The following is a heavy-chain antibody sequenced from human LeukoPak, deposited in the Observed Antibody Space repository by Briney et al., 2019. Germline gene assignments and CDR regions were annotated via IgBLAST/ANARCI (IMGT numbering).Heavy chain of an antibody. D-gene: IGHD5-18*01. Sequence: SVKVSCKASGGTFSSYAISWVRQALGQGLEWMGGIIPIFGTANYAQKFQGRVTITADESTSTAYMELSSLRSEDTAVYYCAIGGYSYGGEGFDYWGQGTLVTVSS. CDR1: GGTFSSYA. CDR2: IIPIFGTA. V-gene: IGHV1-69*13. J-gene: IGHJ4*02. CDR3: AIGGYSYGGEGFDY.